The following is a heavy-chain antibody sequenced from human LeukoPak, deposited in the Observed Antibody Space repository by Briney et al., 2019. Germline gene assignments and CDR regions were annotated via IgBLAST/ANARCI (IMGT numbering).Heavy chain of an antibody. CDR2: IYSGGST. D-gene: IGHD3-10*01. V-gene: IGHV3-53*01. CDR1: GFTVSSNY. J-gene: IGHJ6*02. Sequence: GGSLRLSCAASGFTVSSNYMSWVRQAPGKGLEWVSVIYSGGSTYYADSVKGRFTISRDNSKNTLYLQMNSLRAEDTAVYYCAKDGVPRGGSGTRPGPPYYYYGMDVWGQGTTVTVSS. CDR3: AKDGVPRGGSGTRPGPPYYYYGMDV.